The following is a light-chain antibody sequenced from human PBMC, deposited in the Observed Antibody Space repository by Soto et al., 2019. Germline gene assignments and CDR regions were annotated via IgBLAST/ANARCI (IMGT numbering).Light chain of an antibody. Sequence: QSVLTQPASVSGSPGQSITISCTGTSSDVGGYNYVSWYQQPPGKAPKLMIYDVSNRPSGVSNRFSGSKSGNTASLTISGLQAEDEADYYCSSYTSSSTLSFGGGTKLTVL. V-gene: IGLV2-14*01. J-gene: IGLJ2*01. CDR1: SSDVGGYNY. CDR3: SSYTSSSTLS. CDR2: DVS.